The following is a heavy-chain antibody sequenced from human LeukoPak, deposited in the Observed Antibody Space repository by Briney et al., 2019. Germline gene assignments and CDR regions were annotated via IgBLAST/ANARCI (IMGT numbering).Heavy chain of an antibody. Sequence: GGSLRLSCAASGFTSSNYWMHWVRQAPGKGLEWVSYISSSGSTIYYADSVKGRFTIPRDNAKNSLYLQMNSLRAEDTAVYYCAELGITMIGGVWGKGTTVTISS. V-gene: IGHV3-48*04. D-gene: IGHD3-10*02. J-gene: IGHJ6*04. CDR2: ISSSGSTI. CDR3: AELGITMIGGV. CDR1: GFTSSNYW.